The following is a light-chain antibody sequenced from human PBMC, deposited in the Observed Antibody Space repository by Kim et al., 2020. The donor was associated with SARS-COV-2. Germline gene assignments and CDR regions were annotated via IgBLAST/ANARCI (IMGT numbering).Light chain of an antibody. V-gene: IGKV1-8*01. CDR1: QGSSSY. CDR3: QHYYSYPYT. CDR2: AAS. J-gene: IGKJ2*01. Sequence: SASTGDGVTITCRASQGSSSYLAWYQQKPGKAPKLLIYAASTLQSGVPSRFSGSGSGTDFTLTISCLQSEDFATYYCQHYYSYPYTFGQGNKLDI.